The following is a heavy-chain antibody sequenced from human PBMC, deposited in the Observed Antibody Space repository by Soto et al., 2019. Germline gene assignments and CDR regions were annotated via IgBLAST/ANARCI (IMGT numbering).Heavy chain of an antibody. CDR3: VVAAQPYHFAY. Sequence: QVQLVQSGAEVKKPGASVKVSCKASGYTFTSYGISWVRQAPGQGLEWMGWISAYNGNTNYAQKLQGRLTXTXHTSTSTAYMELRSLRSDDPAVYYCVVAAQPYHFAYWGQGTLVTVSS. CDR2: ISAYNGNT. CDR1: GYTFTSYG. V-gene: IGHV1-18*01. D-gene: IGHD2-15*01. J-gene: IGHJ4*02.